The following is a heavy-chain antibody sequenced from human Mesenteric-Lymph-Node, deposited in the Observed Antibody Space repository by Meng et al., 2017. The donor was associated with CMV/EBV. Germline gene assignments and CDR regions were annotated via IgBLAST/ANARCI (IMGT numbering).Heavy chain of an antibody. Sequence: GESLRLSCAASGFTFNSYGMHWVRQAPGKGLEWVAFIRYDGSNKYYADSVKGRFTISRDNSKNTLYLQMNSLRAEDTAVYYCAKQVVRGTYDMDVWGQGTTVTVSS. D-gene: IGHD3-10*01. CDR2: IRYDGSNK. CDR3: AKQVVRGTYDMDV. CDR1: GFTFNSYG. J-gene: IGHJ6*02. V-gene: IGHV3-30*02.